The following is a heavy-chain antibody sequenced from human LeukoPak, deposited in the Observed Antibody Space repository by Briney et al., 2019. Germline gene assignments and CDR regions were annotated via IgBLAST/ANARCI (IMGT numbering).Heavy chain of an antibody. CDR1: GFTFSSYW. V-gene: IGHV3-23*01. Sequence: GGSLRLSCAASGFTFSSYWMHWVRQAPGKGLEWVSSISGSGTTTYFADSVKGRFTISRDNSKNTLYLQINSLRAEDTAVYYCAKDFSGYAYDYWGQGTLVTVSS. CDR2: ISGSGTTT. D-gene: IGHD3-22*01. CDR3: AKDFSGYAYDY. J-gene: IGHJ4*02.